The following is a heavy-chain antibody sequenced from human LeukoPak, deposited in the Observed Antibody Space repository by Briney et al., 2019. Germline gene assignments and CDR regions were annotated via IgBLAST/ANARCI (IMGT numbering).Heavy chain of an antibody. CDR2: INPNSGDT. D-gene: IGHD6-6*01. CDR3: ARVFGRNAYSRSSFDY. CDR1: GYTFTCYY. Sequence: GAAVTLSFTASGYTFTCYYMHWVRQAPGQGLEWMGWINPNSGDTNYAQKCQGRDTMTRDTSISTAYMELSRLRSDDTAVYYCARVFGRNAYSRSSFDYWGQGNLVTVPS. V-gene: IGHV1-2*02. J-gene: IGHJ4*02.